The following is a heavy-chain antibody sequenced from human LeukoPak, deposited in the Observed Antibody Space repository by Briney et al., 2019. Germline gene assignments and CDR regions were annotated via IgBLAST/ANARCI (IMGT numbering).Heavy chain of an antibody. J-gene: IGHJ5*02. CDR3: ARGNDYGMMYNWFDP. CDR1: GYTFTGYY. V-gene: IGHV1-2*02. D-gene: IGHD4-17*01. CDR2: INPNSGGT. Sequence: GASVKVSCKASGYTFTGYYMHWVRQAPGQGLEWMGWINPNSGGTNYAQKFQGRVTMTRDTSISTAYVELSRLRSDDTAVYYCARGNDYGMMYNWFDPWGQGTLVTVSS.